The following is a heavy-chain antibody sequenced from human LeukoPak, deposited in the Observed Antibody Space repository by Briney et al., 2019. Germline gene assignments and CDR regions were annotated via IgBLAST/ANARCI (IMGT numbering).Heavy chain of an antibody. D-gene: IGHD3-22*01. CDR3: ARLVYDSRGYYFDC. Sequence: SETLSLTCTEPGDSIITYYWSWIRQPPGKELEWIGYIRNSESANNNLSLRSRVTISIDTSKNQFSLELSSVTSADTAGYHCARLVYDSRGYYFDCCGQVIMVT. CDR1: GDSIITYY. J-gene: IGHJ4*02. V-gene: IGHV4-59*01. CDR2: IRNSESA.